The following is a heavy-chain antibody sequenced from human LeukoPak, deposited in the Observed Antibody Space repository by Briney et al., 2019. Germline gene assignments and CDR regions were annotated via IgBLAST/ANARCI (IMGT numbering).Heavy chain of an antibody. CDR2: ISGSGGST. J-gene: IGHJ5*02. CDR1: GFTFSSYA. V-gene: IGHV3-23*01. CDR3: AKVGNTYYDILTGSTLEWFDP. D-gene: IGHD3-9*01. Sequence: GGSLRLSCAASGFTFSSYAMSWVRQAPGKGLEWVSAISGSGGSTYYADSVKGRFTISRDNSKNTLYLQMNSLRAEDTAVYYCAKVGNTYYDILTGSTLEWFDPWGQGTLVTVSS.